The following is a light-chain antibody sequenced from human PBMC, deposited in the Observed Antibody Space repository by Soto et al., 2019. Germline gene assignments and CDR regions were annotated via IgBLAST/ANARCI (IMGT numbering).Light chain of an antibody. CDR3: SSYTSSSTLGV. V-gene: IGLV2-14*01. Sequence: QSALTQPASVSGSPGQSITISCTGTSSDVGGYNYVSWYQQHPGKAPTLMIYDVSNRPSGVSNRFAGSKSGHTASLTISGLQAEDEADYYCSSYTSSSTLGVFGGETKLTVL. CDR1: SSDVGGYNY. CDR2: DVS. J-gene: IGLJ3*02.